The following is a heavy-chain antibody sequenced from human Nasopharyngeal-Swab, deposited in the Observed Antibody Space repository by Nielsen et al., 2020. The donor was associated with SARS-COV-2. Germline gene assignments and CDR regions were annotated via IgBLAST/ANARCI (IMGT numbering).Heavy chain of an antibody. J-gene: IGHJ4*02. Sequence: GGSPRLSCAASGFAFSSYAMSWVRQAPGKGLEWVSAISGSGGSTYYADSVKGRFTISRDNSKNTLYLQMNSLRAEDTAVYYCATPGSSGWYGGAYFDYLGQGTLVTVSS. CDR1: GFAFSSYA. V-gene: IGHV3-23*01. CDR3: ATPGSSGWYGGAYFDY. D-gene: IGHD6-19*01. CDR2: ISGSGGST.